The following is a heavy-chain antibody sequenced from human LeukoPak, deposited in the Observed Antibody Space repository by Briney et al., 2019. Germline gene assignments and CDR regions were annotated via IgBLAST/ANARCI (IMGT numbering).Heavy chain of an antibody. CDR3: ARDGSGFYYYYYMDV. Sequence: PGGSLRLSCAASGFTFTDYSMTWVRQAPGEGLEWVSSISTVSTYTFYSDSVKGRFTISRDNARNTLYLQMSSLSPEDTAVYYCARDGSGFYYYYYMDVWGRGTTVTVSS. CDR1: GFTFTDYS. CDR2: ISTVSTYT. J-gene: IGHJ6*03. D-gene: IGHD6-25*01. V-gene: IGHV3-21*04.